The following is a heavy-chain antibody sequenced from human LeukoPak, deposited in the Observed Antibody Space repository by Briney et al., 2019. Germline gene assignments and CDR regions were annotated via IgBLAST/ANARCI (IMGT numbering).Heavy chain of an antibody. CDR2: IYYSGST. Sequence: SETLSLTCTVSGGSISSSSYYWGWIRQPPGKGLEWIGSIYYSGSTYYNPSLKSRVTISVDTSKNQFSLKLSSVTAADTAVYYCARGIQYSSGWYFFCWFDPWGQGTLVTVSS. D-gene: IGHD6-19*01. V-gene: IGHV4-39*01. CDR1: GGSISSSSYY. J-gene: IGHJ5*02. CDR3: ARGIQYSSGWYFFCWFDP.